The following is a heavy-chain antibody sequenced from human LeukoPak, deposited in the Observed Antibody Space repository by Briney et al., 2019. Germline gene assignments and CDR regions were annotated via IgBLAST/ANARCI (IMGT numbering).Heavy chain of an antibody. CDR1: GFTFSSYA. CDR2: ISSSSSYI. Sequence: TTGGSLRLSCAASGFTFSSYAMSWVRQAPGKGLEWVSSISSSSSYIYYADSVKGRFTISRDNAKNSLYLQMNSLGAEDTAVYYCARGTTVVAPEYFQHWGQGTLVTVSS. CDR3: ARGTTVVAPEYFQH. J-gene: IGHJ1*01. D-gene: IGHD4-23*01. V-gene: IGHV3-21*01.